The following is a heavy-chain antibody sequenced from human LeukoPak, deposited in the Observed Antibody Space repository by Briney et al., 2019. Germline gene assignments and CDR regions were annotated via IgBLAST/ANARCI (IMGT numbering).Heavy chain of an antibody. CDR3: ARALRRYSYDYSSPDY. D-gene: IGHD5-18*01. V-gene: IGHV3-20*04. J-gene: IGHJ4*02. CDR2: INWSGGST. Sequence: GGSLRLSCAASGFTLSSYEMNWVRQAPGKGLEWVSGINWSGGSTGYADSVKGRFTISRDNAKNSLYLQMNSLRAEDTALYYCARALRRYSYDYSSPDYWGQGTLVTVSS. CDR1: GFTLSSYE.